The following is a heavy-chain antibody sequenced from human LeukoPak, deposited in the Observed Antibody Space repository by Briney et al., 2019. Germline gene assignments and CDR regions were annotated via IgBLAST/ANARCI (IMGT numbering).Heavy chain of an antibody. J-gene: IGHJ4*02. D-gene: IGHD3-22*01. Sequence: SGTLSLTCAVSGGSISSSNWWSWVRQPPGKGLEWIGEIHHSGTTYYNPSLRSRVTISIDRSKNQFSLNLSSVTAADTAVYYCARDRGSSGYYNYWGQGTPVTVSS. CDR2: IHHSGTT. V-gene: IGHV4-4*02. CDR3: ARDRGSSGYYNY. CDR1: GGSISSSNW.